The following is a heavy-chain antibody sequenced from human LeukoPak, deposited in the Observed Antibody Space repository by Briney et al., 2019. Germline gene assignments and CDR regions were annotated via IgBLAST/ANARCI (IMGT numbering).Heavy chain of an antibody. CDR2: IYPGDSDT. J-gene: IGHJ4*02. Sequence: GESLKISCKGSGYSFTSYWIGWVRQMPGKGLEWMGIIYPGDSDTRYSPSFQGQVTISADKSISTAYLQWSSLKASDTAMYYCARRSRGGYSGGWYYEYWGQGTLVTVSS. V-gene: IGHV5-51*01. D-gene: IGHD6-19*01. CDR3: ARRSRGGYSGGWYYEY. CDR1: GYSFTSYW.